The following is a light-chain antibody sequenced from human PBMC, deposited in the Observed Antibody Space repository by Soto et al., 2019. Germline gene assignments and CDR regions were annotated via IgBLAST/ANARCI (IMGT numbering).Light chain of an antibody. J-gene: IGKJ1*01. V-gene: IGKV3-20*01. Sequence: EIVLTQSPGTLSLSPGERATLSCRASQRVSSSYVAWYQQKPGQATSLLISGASSRATGIADRFSRGGSGTGSALTISRLEPDDFAVYYCQQYGSPRTFGQGTKEEIK. CDR2: GAS. CDR1: QRVSSSY. CDR3: QQYGSPRT.